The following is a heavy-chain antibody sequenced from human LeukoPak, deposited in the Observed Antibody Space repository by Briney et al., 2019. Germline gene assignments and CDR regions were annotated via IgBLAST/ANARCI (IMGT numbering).Heavy chain of an antibody. V-gene: IGHV1-18*01. CDR2: ISAYNGNT. J-gene: IGHJ6*03. CDR3: ARIATVRSDYYYYMDV. CDR1: GYTFTSSG. Sequence: GASVTVSCKASGYTFTSSGISWVRPAPGQGLEWMGWISAYNGNTNYAQKLQGRVTMTTDTSTSTAYMELRSLRSDDTAVYYCARIATVRSDYYYYMDVWGKGTTVTVSS. D-gene: IGHD4-11*01.